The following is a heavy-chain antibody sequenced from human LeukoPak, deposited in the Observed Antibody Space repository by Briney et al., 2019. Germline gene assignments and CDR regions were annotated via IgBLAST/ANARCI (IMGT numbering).Heavy chain of an antibody. CDR3: AKAVLMNPMVRGKKDYVDA. CDR1: GFIFSSYE. CDR2: ISGSGGAT. V-gene: IGHV3-23*01. Sequence: GGSLRLSCAASGFIFSSYEMNWVRQAPGKGLEWVSSISGSGGATYYADSVKGRFTISRDNSKNTLYLQVSTLRAEDTALYYCAKAVLMNPMVRGKKDYVDAWGKGTTVTVSS. D-gene: IGHD3-10*01. J-gene: IGHJ6*03.